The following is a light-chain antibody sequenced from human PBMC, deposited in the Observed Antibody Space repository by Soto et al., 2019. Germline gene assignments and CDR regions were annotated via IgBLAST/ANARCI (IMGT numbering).Light chain of an antibody. J-gene: IGLJ3*02. CDR2: EVT. CDR1: SSDVGGYNY. CDR3: SSYADTAWV. Sequence: QSVLTQPPSASGSPGQSVTIPCTGTSSDVGGYNYVSWYQQHPGKAPKLIIYEVTKRPSGVPDRFSGSKSGNTASLTVSGLQAEDEADYHCSSYADTAWVLGGGTKVTVL. V-gene: IGLV2-8*01.